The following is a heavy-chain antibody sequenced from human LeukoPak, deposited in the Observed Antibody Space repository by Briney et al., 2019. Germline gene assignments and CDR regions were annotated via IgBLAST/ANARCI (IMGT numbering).Heavy chain of an antibody. D-gene: IGHD5-18*01. J-gene: IGHJ4*02. V-gene: IGHV1-18*01. CDR3: ARRYSTGDFDY. CDR1: GYTFNSYG. Sequence: ASVKVSCKASGYTFNSYGITWVRQAPGQGLEWTGRITFYNGHTNYAQKFQGRVTMTTDTSTSTAFLELTSLRSDDTAVYYCARRYSTGDFDYWGQGTLITVSS. CDR2: ITFYNGHT.